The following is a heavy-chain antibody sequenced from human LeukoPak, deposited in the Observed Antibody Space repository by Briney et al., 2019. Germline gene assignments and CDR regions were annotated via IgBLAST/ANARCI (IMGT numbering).Heavy chain of an antibody. Sequence: GRSLRLSCAASGFTFDDYAMHWVRQAPGKGLEWVSGISWNSGSMGYADSVKGRFTISRDNAKNSLYLQMNSLRAEDTALYYCAKGRTYYDILTGFDPWGQGTLVTVSS. V-gene: IGHV3-9*01. J-gene: IGHJ5*02. D-gene: IGHD3-9*01. CDR2: ISWNSGSM. CDR3: AKGRTYYDILTGFDP. CDR1: GFTFDDYA.